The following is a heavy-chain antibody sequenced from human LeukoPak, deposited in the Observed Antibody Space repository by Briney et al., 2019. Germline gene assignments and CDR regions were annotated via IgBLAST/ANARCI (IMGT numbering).Heavy chain of an antibody. CDR1: GFTFSSYG. J-gene: IGHJ4*02. D-gene: IGHD5-24*01. Sequence: GGSLRLSCAASGFTFSSYGMHWVRQAPGKGLEWVAFIRYDGGNKYYADSVKGRFTISRDNAKNSLYLQMNSLRAEDTAVYYCARDRRDGYNYFWGQGTLVTVSS. V-gene: IGHV3-30*02. CDR3: ARDRRDGYNYF. CDR2: IRYDGGNK.